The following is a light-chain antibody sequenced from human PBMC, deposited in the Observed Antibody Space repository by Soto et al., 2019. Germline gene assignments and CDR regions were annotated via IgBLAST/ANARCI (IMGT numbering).Light chain of an antibody. V-gene: IGKV3-20*01. J-gene: IGKJ3*01. CDR2: GAT. Sequence: EIVLTQSPGTLSLSPGERATLSCRASQSVSSSYLAWYQQKPGQAPRLLIYGATSMATGIPDRFSGSGSGTDFTLTISRLEPEDFAVYYCQQYSSSPFTFGPGTKVDIK. CDR3: QQYSSSPFT. CDR1: QSVSSSY.